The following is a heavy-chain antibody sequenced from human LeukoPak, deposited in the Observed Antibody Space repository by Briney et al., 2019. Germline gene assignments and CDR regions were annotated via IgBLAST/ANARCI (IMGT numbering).Heavy chain of an antibody. D-gene: IGHD2/OR15-2a*01. CDR2: ISAYNGNT. CDR1: GYTFTSYG. Sequence: GASVKVSCKASGYTFTSYGISWVRQAPGQGLEWMGWISAYNGNTNYAQKLQGRVTMTTDTSTSTAYMELSSLRSEDTAVYYCARGLLQGGIGDVIAGYLFDPWGQGTLVTVSS. J-gene: IGHJ5*02. CDR3: ARGLLQGGIGDVIAGYLFDP. V-gene: IGHV1-18*01.